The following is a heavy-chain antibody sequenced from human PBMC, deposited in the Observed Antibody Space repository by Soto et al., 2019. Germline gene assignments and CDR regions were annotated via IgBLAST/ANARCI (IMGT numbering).Heavy chain of an antibody. J-gene: IGHJ3*02. CDR2: IVVGSGNT. V-gene: IGHV1-58*02. CDR3: AADSGYDILTGYPDAFDI. Sequence: SVKVSCKASGFTFTSSAMQWVRQARGQRLEWIGWIVVGSGNTNYAQKFQERVTITRDMSTSTAYMELSSLRSEDTAVYYCAADSGYDILTGYPDAFDIWGQGAMVTVSS. CDR1: GFTFTSSA. D-gene: IGHD3-9*01.